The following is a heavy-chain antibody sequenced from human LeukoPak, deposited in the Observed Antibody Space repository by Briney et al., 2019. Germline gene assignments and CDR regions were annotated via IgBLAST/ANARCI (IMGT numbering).Heavy chain of an antibody. Sequence: GGSLRLSCAASGFTFSSYAISWVRQAPGKGLEWVAVIWYDGSNKYYADSVKGRFTISRDNSKNTLYLQMNSLRAEDTAVYYCARDGGGGAFDIWGQGTMVTVSS. J-gene: IGHJ3*02. CDR2: IWYDGSNK. V-gene: IGHV3-33*08. CDR1: GFTFSSYA. D-gene: IGHD3-16*01. CDR3: ARDGGGGAFDI.